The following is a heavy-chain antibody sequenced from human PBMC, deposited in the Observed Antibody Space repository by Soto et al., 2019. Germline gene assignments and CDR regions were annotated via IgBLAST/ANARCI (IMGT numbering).Heavy chain of an antibody. CDR1: GYTFTGYY. CDR3: ARASITMVRGVMSVAFDI. J-gene: IGHJ3*02. V-gene: IGHV1-2*04. CDR2: INPNSGGT. D-gene: IGHD3-10*01. Sequence: ASLKVSCKASGYTFTGYYMHWVRQAPGQGLEWMGWINPNSGGTNYAQKFQGWVTMTRDTSISTAYMELSRLRSDDTAVYYCARASITMVRGVMSVAFDIWGQGTMVTVSS.